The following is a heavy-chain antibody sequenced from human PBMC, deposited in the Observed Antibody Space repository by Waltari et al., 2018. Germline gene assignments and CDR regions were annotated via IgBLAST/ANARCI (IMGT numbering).Heavy chain of an antibody. CDR2: VHYSGRT. V-gene: IGHV4-59*01. CDR3: ARDHRYCSGVSCFSDAFDI. D-gene: IGHD2-15*01. J-gene: IGHJ3*02. CDR1: DASLSRYY. Sequence: QVQLQESGPGLVKPSETLSLTCSIFDASLSRYYCTLFRQPPGKGLEWIGYVHYSGRTNYNPSLKSRVTISVDTSKNQFSLNLNSVTAADAAVYYCARDHRYCSGVSCFSDAFDIWGQGTMVTVSS.